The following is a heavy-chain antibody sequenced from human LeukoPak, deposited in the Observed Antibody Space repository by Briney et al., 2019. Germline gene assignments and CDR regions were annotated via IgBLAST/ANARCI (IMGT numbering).Heavy chain of an antibody. CDR3: AKDYCTNGVCYSDY. CDR2: ISGSGGST. Sequence: GQSLRLSCAASGFTFSSYAMSWVRQAPGKGLEWVSAISGSGGSTYYADSVKGRFTISRDNSKNTLYLQMNSLRAEDTAVYYCAKDYCTNGVCYSDYWGQGTLVTVSS. D-gene: IGHD2-8*01. CDR1: GFTFSSYA. J-gene: IGHJ4*02. V-gene: IGHV3-23*01.